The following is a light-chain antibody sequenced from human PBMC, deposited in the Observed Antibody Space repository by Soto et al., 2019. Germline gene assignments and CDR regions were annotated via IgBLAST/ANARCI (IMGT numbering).Light chain of an antibody. CDR3: QHYAISPWT. CDR2: GAS. Sequence: DIVLTQSPGTLSLSPGERVTLSCRASQPVTNNYLAWYQQRGGQAPKILIYGASFRATGIADRFSGIESGTDFTLTISRLEAEDFGVYYWQHYAISPWTFGQGTKVEI. CDR1: QPVTNNY. V-gene: IGKV3-20*01. J-gene: IGKJ1*01.